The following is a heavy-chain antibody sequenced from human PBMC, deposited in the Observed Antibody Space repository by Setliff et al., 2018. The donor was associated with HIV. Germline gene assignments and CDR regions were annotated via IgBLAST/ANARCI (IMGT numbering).Heavy chain of an antibody. J-gene: IGHJ4*02. Sequence: ASVKVSCKASGYTFTSYAMNWVRQAPGQGLEWMGWINTNTGNPTYAQGFTGRFVFSLDTPVSTAYLQISSLKAEDTAVYYCAISIAAAARLAYWGQGTLVTVSS. CDR1: GYTFTSYA. V-gene: IGHV7-4-1*02. CDR2: INTNTGNP. D-gene: IGHD6-13*01. CDR3: AISIAAAARLAY.